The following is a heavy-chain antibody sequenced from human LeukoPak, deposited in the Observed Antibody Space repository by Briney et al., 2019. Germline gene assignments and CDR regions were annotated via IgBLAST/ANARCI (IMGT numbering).Heavy chain of an antibody. CDR3: ARRNAMDV. V-gene: IGHV3-7*03. CDR1: GFTFSNYW. J-gene: IGHJ6*02. Sequence: GGSLRLSCAASGFTFSNYWMTRVRQAPGKGLEWVANINRDGSERYYVDSVKGRFTISRDGAKSSLYLQMNSLRAEDTAVYYCARRNAMDVWGQGTTVIVFS. CDR2: INRDGSER.